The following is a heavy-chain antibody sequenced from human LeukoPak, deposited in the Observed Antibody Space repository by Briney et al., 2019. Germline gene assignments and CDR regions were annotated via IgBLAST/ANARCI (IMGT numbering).Heavy chain of an antibody. CDR2: IYTSGST. V-gene: IGHV4-4*07. D-gene: IGHD3-22*01. J-gene: IGHJ4*02. CDR3: ARVGSSGSFDY. CDR1: GGSISSYY. Sequence: PSQSLSLTWTVSGGSISSYYWSWIRQPAGKGPEWIGRIYTSGSTNSNPSLKSRVTMSVDTSKNQFALKLSSVTAADTAVYYCARVGSSGSFDYWGQGTLVTVSS.